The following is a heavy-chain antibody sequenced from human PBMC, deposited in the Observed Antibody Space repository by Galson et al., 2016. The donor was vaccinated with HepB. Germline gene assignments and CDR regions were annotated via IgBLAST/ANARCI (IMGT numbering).Heavy chain of an antibody. CDR1: GGSFSNYY. CDR3: ARGLVVSAGGDAFDI. J-gene: IGHJ3*02. V-gene: IGHV4-34*01. D-gene: IGHD2-2*01. Sequence: SETLSLTCAVYGGSFSNYYWNWIRQPPGKGLEWIGEVNDSGSTNCNPSPKSRVTISLDTSKNQFSLKLSSVTAADTDVFYCARGLVVSAGGDAFDIWGQGTVVTVSS. CDR2: VNDSGST.